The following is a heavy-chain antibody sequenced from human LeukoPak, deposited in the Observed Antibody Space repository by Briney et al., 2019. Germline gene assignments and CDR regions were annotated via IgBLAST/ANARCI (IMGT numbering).Heavy chain of an antibody. V-gene: IGHV3-48*01. CDR3: AKASHFWSAYS. Sequence: GGSLRLSCAASGFTFSSYSMNWVRQAPGKGLEWVSYISSSNNTIYYADSVKGRFTISRDNSKNTLYLQMNSLRAEDTAVYYCAKASHFWSAYSWGQGTLVTVSS. J-gene: IGHJ4*02. D-gene: IGHD3-3*02. CDR1: GFTFSSYS. CDR2: ISSSNNTI.